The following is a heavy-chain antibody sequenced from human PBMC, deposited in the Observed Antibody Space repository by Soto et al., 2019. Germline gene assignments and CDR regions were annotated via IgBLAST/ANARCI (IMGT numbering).Heavy chain of an antibody. V-gene: IGHV4-59*12. J-gene: IGHJ4*02. Sequence: TSETRSLTCCLYVGSFIGYYWSWIRQPPGNGLEWIVYISYSGNTNYNPALKGRVTMSVDTSKNQLSLKVTSVPPADTAVYYCACLRGYRGSPIDFWGQGTQVTVSS. CDR2: ISYSGNT. D-gene: IGHD2-15*01. CDR1: VGSFIGYY. CDR3: ACLRGYRGSPIDF.